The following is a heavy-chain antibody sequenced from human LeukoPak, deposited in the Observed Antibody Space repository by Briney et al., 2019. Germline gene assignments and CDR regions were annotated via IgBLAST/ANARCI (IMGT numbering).Heavy chain of an antibody. CDR3: ARHFPLWFGDAFDY. CDR2: IYYSGST. V-gene: IGHV4-59*08. J-gene: IGHJ4*02. Sequence: SGTLSLTCAVSGFTISSYYWSWIRQPPGKGLEWVAYIYYSGSTNYYPSLKSRVTISVDTSKDQFSLKRSSVTAAATNVYYCARHFPLWFGDAFDYWGQGTLVTVSS. D-gene: IGHD3-10*01. CDR1: GFTISSYY.